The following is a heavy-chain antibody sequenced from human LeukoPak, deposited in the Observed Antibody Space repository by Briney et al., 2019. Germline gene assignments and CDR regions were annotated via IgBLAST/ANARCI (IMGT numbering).Heavy chain of an antibody. V-gene: IGHV3-9*03. J-gene: IGHJ4*02. CDR2: ISWNSGSI. D-gene: IGHD3-10*01. CDR3: AKDSTWAMVRGYFDY. Sequence: PGGSLRLSCAASGSTFDDYAMHWVRQAPGKGLEWVSGISWNSGSIAYADSVKGRFTISRDNAKNSLYLQMNSLTSEDMALYYCAKDSTWAMVRGYFDYWGQGTLVTVSS. CDR1: GSTFDDYA.